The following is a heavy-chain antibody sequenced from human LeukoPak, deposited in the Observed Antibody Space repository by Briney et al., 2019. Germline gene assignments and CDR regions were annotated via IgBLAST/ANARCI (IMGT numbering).Heavy chain of an antibody. CDR1: GGSISSSSYY. V-gene: IGHV4-39*01. J-gene: IGHJ4*02. CDR2: IYYSGST. D-gene: IGHD5-18*01. Sequence: PSETLSLTCTVPGGSISSSSYYWGWIRQPPGEGLEWIGSIYYSGSTYYNPSLKSRVTISVDTSKNQFSLKLSSVTAADTAVYYCARHGDTAMVTHWGQGTLVTVSS. CDR3: ARHGDTAMVTH.